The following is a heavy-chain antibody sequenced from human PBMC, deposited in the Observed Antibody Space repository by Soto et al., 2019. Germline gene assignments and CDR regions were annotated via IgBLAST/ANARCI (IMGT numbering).Heavy chain of an antibody. J-gene: IGHJ5*02. Sequence: EASVKVSCKASGYTFTSYGISWVRQAPGQGLEWMGWISAYNGNTNYAQKLQGRVTMTTDTSTSTAYMELRSLRSDDTAVYYCARVFWNGQQLVLGWFDPWGQGTLVTVPS. CDR2: ISAYNGNT. V-gene: IGHV1-18*01. D-gene: IGHD6-13*01. CDR3: ARVFWNGQQLVLGWFDP. CDR1: GYTFTSYG.